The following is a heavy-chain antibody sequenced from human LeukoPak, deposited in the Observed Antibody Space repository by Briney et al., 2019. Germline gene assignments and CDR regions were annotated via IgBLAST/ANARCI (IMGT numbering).Heavy chain of an antibody. CDR2: IDGSNYI. CDR1: GFAFSLYN. J-gene: IGHJ6*02. D-gene: IGHD2-2*01. CDR3: ARDQCSSTSCYSRGYYYGMDV. Sequence: GGSLRLSCAASGFAFSLYNMNWVRQAPGKGLEWVSCIDGSNYIYYADSVKGRFTISRDNAKNSLYLQMNSLRAEDTAVYYCARDQCSSTSCYSRGYYYGMDVWGQGTTVTVSS. V-gene: IGHV3-21*01.